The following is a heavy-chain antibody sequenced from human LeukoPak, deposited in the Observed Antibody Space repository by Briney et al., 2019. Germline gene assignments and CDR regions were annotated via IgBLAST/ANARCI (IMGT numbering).Heavy chain of an antibody. CDR2: ITATGSDM. CDR3: ARGWIAAALNAFDI. D-gene: IGHD6-13*01. J-gene: IGHJ3*02. V-gene: IGHV3-11*01. CDR1: GFTFSDYF. Sequence: GGSLRLSCAASGFTFSDYFMGWVRQVPGRGPEWISYITATGSDMYYADSVKSRFTISRDNAKNSLFLQMDSLRAEDTAVYYCARGWIAAALNAFDIWGQGTMVTVSS.